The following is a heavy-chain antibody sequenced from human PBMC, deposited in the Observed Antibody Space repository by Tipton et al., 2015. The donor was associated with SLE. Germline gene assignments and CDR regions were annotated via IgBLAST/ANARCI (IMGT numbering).Heavy chain of an antibody. Sequence: SLRLSCAASGFTFSSYEMNWVRQSPGKGLEWASSISGRRTDIYYADSVKGRFTISRDNPKNSLYLQMNSLSAEDTAVYYCARALDSSGLYYYFDYWGQGTLVAVSS. CDR1: GFTFSSYE. V-gene: IGHV3-21*03. D-gene: IGHD3-22*01. CDR2: ISGRRTDI. J-gene: IGHJ4*02. CDR3: ARALDSSGLYYYFDY.